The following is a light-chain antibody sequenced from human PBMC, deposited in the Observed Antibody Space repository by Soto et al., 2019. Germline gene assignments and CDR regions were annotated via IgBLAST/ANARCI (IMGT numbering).Light chain of an antibody. CDR2: GAS. J-gene: IGKJ4*01. CDR3: QQDYNPSLT. Sequence: PGERVTLSFRASQSVSSSYLTWYQQKPGQAPRLLIYGASTRATGIPARFSGSGSGTDFTLTISSLQPEDFAVYYCQQDYNPSLTFGGGTKVDI. CDR1: QSVSSSY. V-gene: IGKV3D-7*01.